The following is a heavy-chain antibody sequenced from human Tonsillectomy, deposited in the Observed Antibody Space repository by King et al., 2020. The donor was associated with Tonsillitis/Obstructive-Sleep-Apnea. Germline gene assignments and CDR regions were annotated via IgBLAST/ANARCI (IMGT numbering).Heavy chain of an antibody. CDR3: ASGHSLRFLDWFDP. J-gene: IGHJ5*02. V-gene: IGHV1-69*01. Sequence: VQLVESGAEVKKPGSSVKVSCKASGGTFSTNAISWVRQSPGQGLELMGGIIPIFGTATYAHKFQGRVTITADESTSTAYTELSSLRSEDTAVYYCASGHSLRFLDWFDPWGQGTLVTVSS. D-gene: IGHD3-3*01. CDR1: GGTFSTNA. CDR2: IIPIFGTA.